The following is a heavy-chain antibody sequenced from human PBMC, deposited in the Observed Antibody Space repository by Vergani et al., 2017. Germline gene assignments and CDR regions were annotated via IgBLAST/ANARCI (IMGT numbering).Heavy chain of an antibody. CDR2: IRSKANSDAT. J-gene: IGHJ4*02. D-gene: IGHD3-22*01. CDR1: GFTFSGSA. Sequence: EVQLVESGGGLVQPGRSLKLSCAASGFTFSGSAMHWVRQASGKGLEWVGRIRSKANSDATASAASVKGRYTISRDDSNNTAYLQMNRLKTEDTAVYYSVRARYDSTGNRSSMDDWGQGTLVTVPS. CDR3: VRARYDSTGNRSSMDD. V-gene: IGHV3-73*01.